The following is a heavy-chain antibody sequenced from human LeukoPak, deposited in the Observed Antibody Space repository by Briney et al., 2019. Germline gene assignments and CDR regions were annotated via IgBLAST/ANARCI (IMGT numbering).Heavy chain of an antibody. CDR2: ISGSGDRT. CDR1: GFTFSSYA. Sequence: GGSLRLSCAASGFTFSSYAMSWICQAPGKGLEWVSAISGSGDRTYYADSVKGRFTISRDNSKATLYLQMNSLRAEDTALYYCAKESPTYSHALSWGQGTLVAVSS. J-gene: IGHJ5*02. CDR3: AKESPTYSHALS. D-gene: IGHD5-18*01. V-gene: IGHV3-23*01.